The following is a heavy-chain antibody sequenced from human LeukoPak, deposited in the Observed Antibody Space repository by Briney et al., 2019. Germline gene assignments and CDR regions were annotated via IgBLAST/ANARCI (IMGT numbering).Heavy chain of an antibody. CDR2: IKWDGTET. CDR3: ARSPTRRRDY. CDR1: GFTFSDYW. Sequence: GGSLRLSCAASGFTFSDYWMSWVRQIPGKGLEWVADIKWDGTETYYVDSVKGRFTISRDDAKNSLYLQMNSLRAEDTAIYYCARSPTRRRDYWGQGTLVTVSS. V-gene: IGHV3-7*01. J-gene: IGHJ4*02.